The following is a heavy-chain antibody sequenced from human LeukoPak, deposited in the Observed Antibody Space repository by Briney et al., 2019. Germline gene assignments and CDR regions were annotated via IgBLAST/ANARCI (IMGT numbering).Heavy chain of an antibody. Sequence: PSETLSLTCTVSGGSISSSSYYWGWNRQPPGKGLEWIGSIYYSGSTYYNPSLKSRVTISVDTSKNQFSLKLSSVTAADTAVYYCARHAETLLWFGELYYFDYWGQGTLVTVSS. CDR2: IYYSGST. CDR3: ARHAETLLWFGELYYFDY. J-gene: IGHJ4*02. D-gene: IGHD3-10*01. V-gene: IGHV4-39*01. CDR1: GGSISSSSYY.